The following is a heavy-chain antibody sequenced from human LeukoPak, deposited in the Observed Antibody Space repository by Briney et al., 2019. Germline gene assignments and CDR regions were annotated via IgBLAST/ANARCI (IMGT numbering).Heavy chain of an antibody. V-gene: IGHV3-23*01. Sequence: TGGSLILSCAASGFTFSSYAMSWVRQASGKGLEWVSAISGSGGSTYYADSVKGRFTISRDNSKNTLYLQMNSLRAEDTAVYYCAKGDGDIVVVVAAYYFHYWGQGTLVTVSS. J-gene: IGHJ4*02. CDR1: GFTFSSYA. D-gene: IGHD2-15*01. CDR3: AKGDGDIVVVVAAYYFHY. CDR2: ISGSGGST.